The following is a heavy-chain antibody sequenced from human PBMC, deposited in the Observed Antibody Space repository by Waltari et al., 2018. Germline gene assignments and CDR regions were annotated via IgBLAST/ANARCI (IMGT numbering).Heavy chain of an antibody. J-gene: IGHJ6*02. Sequence: QVQLQESGPGLVKPSETLSLPCTVSGGSISSYYWSWIRQPPGKGLEWIGYIYYSGNTNYNPSLKSRVTISVDTSKNQFSLKLSSVTAADTAVYYCARGFAVPAAWNYYYYYGMDVWGQGTTVTVSS. CDR3: ARGFAVPAAWNYYYYYGMDV. CDR2: IYYSGNT. D-gene: IGHD2-2*01. CDR1: GGSISSYY. V-gene: IGHV4-59*01.